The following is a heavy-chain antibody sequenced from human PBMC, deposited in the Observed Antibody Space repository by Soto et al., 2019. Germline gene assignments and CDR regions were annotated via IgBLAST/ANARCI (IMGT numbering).Heavy chain of an antibody. CDR2: INFSGANT. CDR1: GFTFSDYG. CDR3: TGQLWNTNY. Sequence: AGSLRPSCAASGFTFSDYGMSWVRQVPEKGLEWVSSINFSGANTHYADSVEGRFTISRDNSRNTLYLQMDSLRAEDSAVYFCTGQLWNTNYWGQGALVTVS. V-gene: IGHV3-23*01. J-gene: IGHJ4*02. D-gene: IGHD5-18*01.